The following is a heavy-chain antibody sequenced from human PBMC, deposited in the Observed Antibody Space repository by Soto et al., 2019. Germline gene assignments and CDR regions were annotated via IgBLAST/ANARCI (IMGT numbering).Heavy chain of an antibody. V-gene: IGHV3-23*01. CDR1: GFTFPNYG. CDR2: VSGDGFTA. D-gene: IGHD3-10*01. CDR3: AKEASVPSFGEFWYFDL. J-gene: IGHJ2*01. Sequence: VQLLESGGGLVQPGGSLRLSCAGSGFTFPNYGMTWVRQAPGQGLEGVTSVSGDGFTAYYADSVRGRFTISRDNSKDTVYVQMNSLRAEDTAVYYCAKEASVPSFGEFWYFDLWGRGTPVTVSS.